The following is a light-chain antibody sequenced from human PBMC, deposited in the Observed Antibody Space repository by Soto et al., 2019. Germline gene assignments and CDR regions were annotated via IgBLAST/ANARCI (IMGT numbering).Light chain of an antibody. CDR3: AVWDDSLSGVV. J-gene: IGLJ2*01. CDR1: TSNVGSNL. CDR2: NDY. V-gene: IGLV1-47*02. Sequence: QSVLAQPPSASGTPGQRVTISCSGSTSNVGSNLASWYQQLPASAPKLLIYNDYERPSGVPDRFSGSKSGTSASLGISGLRSEDEADYFCAVWDDSLSGVVFGGGTKVTVL.